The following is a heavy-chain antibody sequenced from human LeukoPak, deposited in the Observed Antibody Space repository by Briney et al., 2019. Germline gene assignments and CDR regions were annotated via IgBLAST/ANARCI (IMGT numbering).Heavy chain of an antibody. CDR1: GFAFSNYN. CDR3: ARGSGRISIFGVPY. Sequence: GGSLRLSCAASGFAFSNYNMNWVRQAPGKGLEWVSDISSGGSSINYADSVKGRFTISRDNAKNSLYLQVNNLRAEDTAVYFCARGSGRISIFGVPYWGQGTLVTVSS. J-gene: IGHJ4*02. V-gene: IGHV3-48*01. CDR2: ISSGGSSI. D-gene: IGHD3-3*01.